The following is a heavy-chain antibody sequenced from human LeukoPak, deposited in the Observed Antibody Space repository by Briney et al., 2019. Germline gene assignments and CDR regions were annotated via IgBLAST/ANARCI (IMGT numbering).Heavy chain of an antibody. CDR3: AKSVLSITIFGACDY. V-gene: IGHV3-9*01. CDR2: ISWNSGSI. J-gene: IGHJ4*02. CDR1: GFTFDDYA. D-gene: IGHD3-3*01. Sequence: PGXSLXLSCAASGFTFDDYAMHWVRQAPGKGLEWVSGISWNSGSIGYADSVKGRFTISRDNAKNSLYLQMNSLRAEDTALYYCAKSVLSITIFGACDYWGQGTLVTVSS.